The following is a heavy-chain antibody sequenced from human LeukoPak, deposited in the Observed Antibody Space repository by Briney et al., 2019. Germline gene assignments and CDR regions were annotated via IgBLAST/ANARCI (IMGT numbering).Heavy chain of an antibody. CDR1: GVTFNNNW. CDR2: INPDGSVM. Sequence: GGTLRLSCAASGVTFNNNWMHWVRQAPGQGLVWVSRINPDGSVMNYAASVKGRFTISRDNAKNTLYLQMNSLRAEDTAVYYCARDRVADANYWGQGTLVTVSS. CDR3: ARDRVADANY. J-gene: IGHJ4*02. V-gene: IGHV3-74*01.